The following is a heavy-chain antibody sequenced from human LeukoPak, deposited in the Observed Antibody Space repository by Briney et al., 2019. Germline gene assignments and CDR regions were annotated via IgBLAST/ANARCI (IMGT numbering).Heavy chain of an antibody. V-gene: IGHV4-4*07. D-gene: IGHD5/OR15-5a*01. CDR1: GGSISSSY. Sequence: SETLSLTCTVSGGSISSSYWSWIRQPAGKGLEWIGRIYLSGSTNYNPSLKSRVTMSVDTSKNQFSLRLTSVTAADTAVYFCATLVSTRYYFDYWGQGTLVTVSS. J-gene: IGHJ4*02. CDR3: ATLVSTRYYFDY. CDR2: IYLSGST.